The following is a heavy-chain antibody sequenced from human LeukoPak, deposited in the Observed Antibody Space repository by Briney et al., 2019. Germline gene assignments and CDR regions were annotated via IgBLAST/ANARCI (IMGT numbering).Heavy chain of an antibody. D-gene: IGHD3-9*01. V-gene: IGHV4-34*01. CDR3: ARPIRDY. CDR2: IHHYGST. Sequence: SETLSLTCAVYGESLSNYYWSWIRQPPGKGLEWIGEIHHYGSTNYNPSLKSRITISVDTSKNQFSLKLSSVTAADTAVYYCARPIRDYWGQGTLVTVSS. CDR1: GESLSNYY. J-gene: IGHJ4*02.